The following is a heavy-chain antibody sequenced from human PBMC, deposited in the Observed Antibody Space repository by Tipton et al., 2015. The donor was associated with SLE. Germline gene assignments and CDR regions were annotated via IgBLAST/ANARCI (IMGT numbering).Heavy chain of an antibody. J-gene: IGHJ4*02. CDR1: AFPFSSYA. CDR2: IRSKVYGETK. V-gene: IGHV3-49*04. CDR3: TRDQLRGWYYFDY. D-gene: IGHD6-19*01. Sequence: SLRLSCAASAFPFSSYAMSWVRQATGKGLGWVGFIRSKVYGETKQYAASVKGRFIISRDDSKNIAYLQMNSLTTEDTAVYYCTRDQLRGWYYFDYWGQGALVTVSS.